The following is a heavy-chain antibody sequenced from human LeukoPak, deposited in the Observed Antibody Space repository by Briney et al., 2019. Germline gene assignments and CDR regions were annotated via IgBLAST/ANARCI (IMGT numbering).Heavy chain of an antibody. CDR2: ISGSGGST. J-gene: IGHJ4*02. V-gene: IGHV3-23*01. CDR1: GFTFSSYA. CDR3: AKAGGSYTTTYFDY. Sequence: GGSLRLSCAASGFTFSSYAMSWVRQAPGKGLEWVSAISGSGGSTYYANSVKGRFTISRDNSKNTLYLQMNSLRAEDTAVYYCAKAGGSYTTTYFDYWGQGTLVTVSS. D-gene: IGHD1-26*01.